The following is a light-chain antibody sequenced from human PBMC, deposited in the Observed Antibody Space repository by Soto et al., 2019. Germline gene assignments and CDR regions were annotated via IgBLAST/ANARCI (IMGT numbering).Light chain of an antibody. V-gene: IGKV3-11*01. Sequence: EIALTQSPATLSLSPGERATLSCRASQSVSRYLAWYQQRPGQAPRLLIFDATKRTADTPARFSGSGSGTDFTLIISSLEPEDSAVYYCQERSIWPPSFTFGPGTKV. J-gene: IGKJ3*01. CDR3: QERSIWPPSFT. CDR2: DAT. CDR1: QSVSRY.